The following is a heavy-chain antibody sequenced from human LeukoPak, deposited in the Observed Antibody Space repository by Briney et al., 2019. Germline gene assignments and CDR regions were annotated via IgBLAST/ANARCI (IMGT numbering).Heavy chain of an antibody. CDR2: INHSGST. D-gene: IGHD3-10*01. CDR3: ARLTKNDSGSYRFGKKKRGYMDV. Sequence: SETLSLTCTVSGGSISSYYWSWIRQPPGKGLEWIGEINHSGSTNYNPSLKSRVTISVHTSKNQFSLKLSSVTAADTAVYYCARLTKNDSGSYRFGKKKRGYMDVWGKGTTVTISS. CDR1: GGSISSYY. J-gene: IGHJ6*03. V-gene: IGHV4-34*01.